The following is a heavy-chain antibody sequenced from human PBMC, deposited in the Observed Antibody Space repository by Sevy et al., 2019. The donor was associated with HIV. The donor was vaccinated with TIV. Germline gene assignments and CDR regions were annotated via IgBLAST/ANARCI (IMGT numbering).Heavy chain of an antibody. CDR2: IYYNGHI. CDR1: GGSITSLY. D-gene: IGHD1-26*01. V-gene: IGHV4-59*08. J-gene: IGHJ4*02. CDR3: AGENAWGRVYS. Sequence: SETLSLTCTVSGGSITSLYWNWIRQPPGKGLEWIANIYYNGHINYNPSLKSRVTLSLDTSKNQFSLRLSSVTAADTAMYYCAGENAWGRVYSWCQGTLVTVSS.